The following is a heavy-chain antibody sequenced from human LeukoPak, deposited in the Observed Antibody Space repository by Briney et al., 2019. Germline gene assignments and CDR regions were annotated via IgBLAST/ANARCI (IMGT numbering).Heavy chain of an antibody. D-gene: IGHD6-19*01. CDR1: GFTFSSHS. Sequence: PGGSLRLSCAASGFTFSSHSMNWVRQAPGKGLEWVSSISSSSSYIYYAGSVKGRFTISRDNAKNSLYLQMNSLRAEDTAVYYCARVLGGCDYWGQGTLVTVSS. CDR2: ISSSSSYI. J-gene: IGHJ4*02. CDR3: ARVLGGCDY. V-gene: IGHV3-21*01.